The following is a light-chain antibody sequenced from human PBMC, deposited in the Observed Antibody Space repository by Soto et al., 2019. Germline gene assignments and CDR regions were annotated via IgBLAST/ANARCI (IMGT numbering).Light chain of an antibody. CDR1: SGHSSYI. CDR3: ETWDSNTHTV. J-gene: IGLJ3*02. V-gene: IGLV4-60*02. CDR2: LEGSGSY. Sequence: QAVVTQSSSASASLGPSVKLTCTLSSGHSSYIIAWHQQQPGKAPRYLMKLEGSGSYNKGSGVPDRFSGSSSGADRYLTISNLQFEDEADYYCETWDSNTHTVFGGGTKL.